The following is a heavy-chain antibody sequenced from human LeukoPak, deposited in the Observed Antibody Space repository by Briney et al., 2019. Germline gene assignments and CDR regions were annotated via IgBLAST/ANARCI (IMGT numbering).Heavy chain of an antibody. V-gene: IGHV3-23*01. CDR3: AKDSYRSSFPFHLSD. D-gene: IGHD6-6*01. Sequence: PGGSLRLSCAASGLTFSSYAMNWARRAPGKGLEWVSAISGSGGSTYYAGSVKGRFTISRDNSKNTLYLQMNSLRAEDTAVYFCAKDSYRSSFPFHLSDWGQGTLGTVSS. CDR1: GLTFSSYA. CDR2: ISGSGGST. J-gene: IGHJ4*02.